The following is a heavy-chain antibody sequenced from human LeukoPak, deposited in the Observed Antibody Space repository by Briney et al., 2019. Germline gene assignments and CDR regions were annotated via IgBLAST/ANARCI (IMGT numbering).Heavy chain of an antibody. D-gene: IGHD3-22*01. CDR3: ARDRWYYDSSGYRLMYYFDY. CDR2: INPSGGGT. Sequence: ASVKVSCKASGYTFTSYYMHWVRQAPGQGLEWMGIINPSGGGTSYAQKFQGRVTMTRDTSTSTVYMELSSLRSEDTAVYYCARDRWYYDSSGYRLMYYFDYWGQGTLVTVSS. V-gene: IGHV1-46*01. CDR1: GYTFTSYY. J-gene: IGHJ4*02.